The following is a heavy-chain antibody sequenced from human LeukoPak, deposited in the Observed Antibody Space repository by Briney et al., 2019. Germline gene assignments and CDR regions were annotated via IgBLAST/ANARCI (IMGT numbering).Heavy chain of an antibody. D-gene: IGHD1-26*01. Sequence: GGSLRLSCAASGFTFSSYGMHWVRQAPGKGLEWVAVIWYDGSNKYYADSVKGRFTISRDNSKNTLYLQMNSLRAEDTAVYYCAKDPLYSGSLDYWGQGTLVTVSS. CDR3: AKDPLYSGSLDY. J-gene: IGHJ4*02. CDR1: GFTFSSYG. V-gene: IGHV3-33*06. CDR2: IWYDGSNK.